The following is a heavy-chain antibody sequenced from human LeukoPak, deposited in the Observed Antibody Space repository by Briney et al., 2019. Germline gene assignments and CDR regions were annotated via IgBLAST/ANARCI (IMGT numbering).Heavy chain of an antibody. CDR1: GFTFDDYA. CDR3: ATTPGEGSEYFQY. Sequence: GGSLRLSCAASGFTFDDYAIDWVRQAPGKGLEWVSLISGGGERTYYTESVKGRFTISRDNSKNTLCLQMNSLRSEDTAFYFCATTPGEGSEYFQYWGRGTLVTVSS. D-gene: IGHD3-10*01. CDR2: ISGGGERT. J-gene: IGHJ1*01. V-gene: IGHV3-43*02.